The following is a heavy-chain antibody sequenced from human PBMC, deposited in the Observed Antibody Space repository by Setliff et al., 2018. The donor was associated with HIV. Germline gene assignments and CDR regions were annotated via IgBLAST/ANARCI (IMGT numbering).Heavy chain of an antibody. J-gene: IGHJ1*01. CDR1: GVSVSSGDYY. Sequence: TSETLSLTCTVSGVSVSSGDYYWSWRRQHPGMGLEWCGYVYYTGTSYFNPPLKIRITISVDTSKNHFSLKLGFVTAAATSVYYCARGGSTTWVLVEYFEHWGHGTLVTVSS. V-gene: IGHV4-31*03. CDR2: VYYTGTS. CDR3: ARGGSTTWVLVEYFEH. D-gene: IGHD2-2*01.